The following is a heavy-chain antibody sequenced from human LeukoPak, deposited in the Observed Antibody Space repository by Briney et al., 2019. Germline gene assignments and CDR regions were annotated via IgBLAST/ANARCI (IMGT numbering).Heavy chain of an antibody. J-gene: IGHJ3*02. D-gene: IGHD3-9*01. Sequence: GGSLRLSCAASGFTFSSYSMNWVRQAPGKGLEWVSSISSSSSYIYYADSVKGRFTISRDNAKNSLYLQMNSLRAEDTAVYYCARGYYDIFTGYYLGAFDIWGQGTMVTVSS. CDR3: ARGYYDIFTGYYLGAFDI. V-gene: IGHV3-21*01. CDR2: ISSSSSYI. CDR1: GFTFSSYS.